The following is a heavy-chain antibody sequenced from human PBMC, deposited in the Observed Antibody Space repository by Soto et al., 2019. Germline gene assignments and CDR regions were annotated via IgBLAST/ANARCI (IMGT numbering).Heavy chain of an antibody. CDR3: AKDFCGAHCSWIYYFDY. V-gene: IGHV3-30*18. CDR2: ISYDGSNK. Sequence: PGGSLRLSCAASGFTFSSYGMHWVRQAPGKGLEWVAVISYDGSNKYYADSVKGRFTISRDNSKNTLYLQMNSLRAEDTAVYYSAKDFCGAHCSWIYYFDYSGHGTLLTVSS. J-gene: IGHJ4*01. CDR1: GFTFSSYG. D-gene: IGHD2-21*02.